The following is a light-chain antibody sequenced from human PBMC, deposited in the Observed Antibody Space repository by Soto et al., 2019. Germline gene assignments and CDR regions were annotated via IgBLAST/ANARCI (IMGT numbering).Light chain of an antibody. CDR3: QHYNSYSEA. CDR1: QTISSW. J-gene: IGKJ1*01. V-gene: IGKV1-5*03. CDR2: KAS. Sequence: IQMTQSPSTLSGSVGDRVTITCRASQTISSWLAWYQQKPGKALKLLIYKASTLKSGVPSRFRGSGSGTEFTLTISSLQPDDFATDYCQHYNSYSEAFGQGTKVELK.